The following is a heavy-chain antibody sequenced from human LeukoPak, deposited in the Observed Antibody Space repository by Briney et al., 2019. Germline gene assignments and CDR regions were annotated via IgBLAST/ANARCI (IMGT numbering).Heavy chain of an antibody. J-gene: IGHJ6*03. CDR2: ISSSSSTYR. CDR3: ARDGVLRRHYYYYMDV. CDR1: GFTFSDYS. D-gene: IGHD2/OR15-2a*01. V-gene: IGHV3-21*06. Sequence: GGSLRLSCAASGFTFSDYSMNWVRQSPGKGLEWVSSISSSSSTYRYYADSVKGRFTISRDNAKNSLYLQMSSLRAEDTAVYYCARDGVLRRHYYYYMDVWGKGTTITVSS.